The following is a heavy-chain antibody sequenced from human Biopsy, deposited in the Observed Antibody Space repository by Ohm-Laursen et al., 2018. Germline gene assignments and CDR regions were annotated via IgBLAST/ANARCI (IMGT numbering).Heavy chain of an antibody. CDR1: GASITSYY. CDR3: ARDPPSSYYYAMDV. J-gene: IGHJ6*02. CDR2: TYKGGNT. Sequence: SETLSLTCTVSGASITSYYWSWIRQPAGKGLEWIGHTYKGGNTNHNPSLKSRVSMSVDTSKNQLSLTLRSVTAADTAVYYCARDPPSSYYYAMDVWGQGTTVTVSS. V-gene: IGHV4-4*07.